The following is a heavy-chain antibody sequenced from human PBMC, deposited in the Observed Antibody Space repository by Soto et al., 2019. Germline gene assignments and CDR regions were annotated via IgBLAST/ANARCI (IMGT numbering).Heavy chain of an antibody. Sequence: SETLSLTCTVSGGSISSYYWSWIRQPPGKGLEWIGYIYYSGSTNYNPSLKSRVTISVDTSKNQFSLKLSSVTAANPAVYYGGRADWSWYSDLWGRGTLVPVSP. J-gene: IGHJ2*01. V-gene: IGHV4-59*08. CDR1: GGSISSYY. CDR3: GRADWSWYSDL. CDR2: IYYSGST. D-gene: IGHD2-21*01.